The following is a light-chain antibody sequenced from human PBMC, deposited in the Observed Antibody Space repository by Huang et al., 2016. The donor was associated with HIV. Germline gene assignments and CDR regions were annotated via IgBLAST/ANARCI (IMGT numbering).Light chain of an antibody. V-gene: IGKV3-11*01. J-gene: IGKJ4*01. CDR1: PGRPNY. CDR2: DAS. CDR3: QQRGNWQLT. Sequence: EIVLTQSPATLSLSPGERATLSCRASPGRPNYLAWYQQKPGQAPRLLISDASTRATGIPARFRGSGSGTDFTLTISSLEPEDFAVYYCQQRGNWQLTFGGGTKVEIK.